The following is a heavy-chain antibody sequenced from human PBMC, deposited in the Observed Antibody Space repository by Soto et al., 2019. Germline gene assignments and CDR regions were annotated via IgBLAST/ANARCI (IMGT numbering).Heavy chain of an antibody. J-gene: IGHJ4*02. D-gene: IGHD3-9*01. CDR1: GDSITSNSYF. CDR3: ARHFSVDHFDY. V-gene: IGHV4-39*01. Sequence: QLQLQESGPGLVKPSETLSLTCTVSGDSITSNSYFWAWIRQPPGKGLEWIGSIYYSGSTYHNPSPKSRVTISFDRSNNQFSLKLTSVTAADTAVYYCARHFSVDHFDYWGQGALVTVSS. CDR2: IYYSGST.